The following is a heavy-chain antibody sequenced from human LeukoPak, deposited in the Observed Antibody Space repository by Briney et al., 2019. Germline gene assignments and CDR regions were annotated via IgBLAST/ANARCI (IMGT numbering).Heavy chain of an antibody. CDR3: ASVAYCGGDCYSGELDY. V-gene: IGHV3-48*03. Sequence: GGSLRLSCAASGFTFSGSAMHWVRQAPGKGLEWVSYISSSGSTIYYADSVKGRFTISRDNAKNSLYLQMNSLRAEDTAVYYCASVAYCGGDCYSGELDYWGQGTLVTVSS. J-gene: IGHJ4*02. CDR1: GFTFSGSA. D-gene: IGHD2-21*02. CDR2: ISSSGSTI.